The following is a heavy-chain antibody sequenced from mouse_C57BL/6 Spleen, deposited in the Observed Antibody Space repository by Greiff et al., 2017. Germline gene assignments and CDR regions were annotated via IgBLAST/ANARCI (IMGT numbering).Heavy chain of an antibody. CDR2: IYWDDDK. CDR3: ARSPYYYGSSYVWYFDV. D-gene: IGHD1-1*01. J-gene: IGHJ1*03. CDR1: GFSLSTSGMG. V-gene: IGHV8-12*01. Sequence: QVTLKVSGPGILQSSQTLSLTCSFSGFSLSTSGMGVSWIRQPSGKGLEWLAHIYWDDDKRYNPSLKSRLTISKDTSRNQVFLKITSVDTADTATYYCARSPYYYGSSYVWYFDVWGTGTTVTVSS.